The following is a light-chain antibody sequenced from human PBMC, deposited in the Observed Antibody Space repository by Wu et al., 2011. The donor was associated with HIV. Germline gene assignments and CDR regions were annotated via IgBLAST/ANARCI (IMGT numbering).Light chain of an antibody. CDR1: QSVSSF. CDR2: DAS. CDR3: QQRKSWGT. V-gene: IGKV3-11*01. Sequence: ATLSCRASQSVSSFLAWYQQKPGQAPRLLIYDASNRATGVPARFSGSGSGTDFTLTISSLEPEDFAVYYCQQRKSWGTFGGGTKVEI. J-gene: IGKJ4*01.